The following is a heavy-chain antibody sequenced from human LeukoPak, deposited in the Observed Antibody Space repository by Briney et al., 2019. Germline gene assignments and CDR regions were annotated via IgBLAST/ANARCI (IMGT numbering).Heavy chain of an antibody. CDR3: ARDHVYGGADY. CDR2: SSGDGITS. D-gene: IGHD5/OR15-5a*01. J-gene: IGHJ4*02. CDR1: GFTFHNYA. V-gene: IGHV3-43*02. Sequence: PGGSLRLSCAASGFTFHNYAMHWVRQAPGQGLEWVSFSSGDGITSYFADSVKGRFTISRDNSKNSLHLQMNSLTTEDTAFYYCARDHVYGGADYWGQGTLVTVS.